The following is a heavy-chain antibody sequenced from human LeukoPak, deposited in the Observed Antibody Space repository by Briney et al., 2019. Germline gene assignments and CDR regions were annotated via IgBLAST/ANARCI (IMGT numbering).Heavy chain of an antibody. CDR1: GFTFRSYW. CDR3: ARARGFFDY. J-gene: IGHJ4*01. Sequence: GGSLRLFCAASGFTFRSYWMSWVRQAPGKGLEWVANIKQDGSEEYYVDSLKGRFTISRDNAKNSLYLQMNSLRAEDTAVYYCARARGFFDYWGQGTLVTVSS. V-gene: IGHV3-7*01. CDR2: IKQDGSEE. D-gene: IGHD3-10*01.